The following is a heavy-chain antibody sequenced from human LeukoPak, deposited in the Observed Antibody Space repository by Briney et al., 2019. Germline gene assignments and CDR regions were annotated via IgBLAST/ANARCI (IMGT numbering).Heavy chain of an antibody. D-gene: IGHD5-12*01. CDR2: MNQSGST. CDR1: GDSFRGYC. Sequence: SETLSLTCAVYGDSFRGYCWSWLRQPPGKGLEGLGEMNQSGSTNYNPSLKGRVNISEEKSKNQFSLKLSSVTAADPAAYYCARHAGQFVVAPRYYYYYMDVWGKGTTVTVPS. J-gene: IGHJ6*03. V-gene: IGHV4-34*01. CDR3: ARHAGQFVVAPRYYYYYMDV.